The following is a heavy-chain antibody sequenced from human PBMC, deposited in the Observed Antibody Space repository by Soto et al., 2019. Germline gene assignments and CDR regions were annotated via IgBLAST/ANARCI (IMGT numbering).Heavy chain of an antibody. Sequence: QVQLVESGGGVVQPGRSLRLSCAASGFTFSSYAMHWVRQAPGKGLGWVAVISYDGSDKYYADSAKGRFTISRDNSKNTLKLQMNSLRADDTAVYYCAKALGELSPESDDYWGQGTLITVSS. V-gene: IGHV3-30*18. CDR2: ISYDGSDK. CDR3: AKALGELSPESDDY. CDR1: GFTFSSYA. J-gene: IGHJ4*02. D-gene: IGHD3-16*02.